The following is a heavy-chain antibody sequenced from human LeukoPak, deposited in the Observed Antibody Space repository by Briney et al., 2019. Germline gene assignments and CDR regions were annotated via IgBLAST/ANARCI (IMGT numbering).Heavy chain of an antibody. J-gene: IGHJ6*04. D-gene: IGHD3-22*01. V-gene: IGHV4-34*01. CDR3: ASSKRLFYYYGMDV. Sequence: SETLSLTCAVYGGSFSGYYWSWIRQPPGKGLEWIGEINHSGSTNYNPSRKSRVTISVDTSKNQFSLKLSSVTAADTAVYYCASSKRLFYYYGMDVWGKGNTVTVSS. CDR1: GGSFSGYY. CDR2: INHSGST.